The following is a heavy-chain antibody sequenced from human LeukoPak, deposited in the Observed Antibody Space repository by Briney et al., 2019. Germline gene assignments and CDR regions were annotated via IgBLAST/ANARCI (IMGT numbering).Heavy chain of an antibody. Sequence: GASVKVSCKAYGYTFTGYYMHWVRQAPGQWLEWIGRINPNTGATYYAQKFQGRVTRTRDTSISTAYMELSWLRSDDTAVYYWARDEPTVADYWGQGTLVTVSS. CDR1: GYTFTGYY. V-gene: IGHV1-2*06. D-gene: IGHD4-23*01. CDR3: ARDEPTVADY. J-gene: IGHJ4*02. CDR2: INPNTGAT.